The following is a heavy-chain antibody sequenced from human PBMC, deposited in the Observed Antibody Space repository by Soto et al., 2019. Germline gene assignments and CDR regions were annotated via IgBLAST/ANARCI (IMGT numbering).Heavy chain of an antibody. CDR2: INHSGST. CDR3: ARVQDIVVVVASQHNWFDP. D-gene: IGHD2-15*01. J-gene: IGHJ5*02. CDR1: GGSFSGYY. V-gene: IGHV4-34*01. Sequence: SGNLSLTCGLYGGSFSGYYWSLFRPPPGKGLEWIGEINHSGSTNYNPSLKSRVTISVDTSKNQFSLKLSSVTAADTAVYYCARVQDIVVVVASQHNWFDPWGQGTLVTVSS.